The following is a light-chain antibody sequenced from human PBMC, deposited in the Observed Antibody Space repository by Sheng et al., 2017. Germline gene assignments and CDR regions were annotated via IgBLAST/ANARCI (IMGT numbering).Light chain of an antibody. V-gene: IGKV1D-13*01. CDR3: LQFNNYPRT. Sequence: AIQLTQSPSSLSASVGDRVTITCRASQGISSALAWYQHKPGKAPKLLIYDASLWKWGPIKVSGSGSGTDFTLTISSLQPVDFAVYYCLQFNNYPRTFGPGTTVDI. J-gene: IGKJ3*01. CDR1: QGISSA. CDR2: DAS.